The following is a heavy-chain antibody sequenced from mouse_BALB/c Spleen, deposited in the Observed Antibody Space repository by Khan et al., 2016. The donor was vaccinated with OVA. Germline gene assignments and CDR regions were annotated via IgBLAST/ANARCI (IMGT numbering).Heavy chain of an antibody. J-gene: IGHJ2*01. D-gene: IGHD1-3*01. CDR3: ARKNGSDFDY. V-gene: IGHV1-20*02. CDR1: GYSFTGYF. CDR2: IHPHIGET. Sequence: EVQLQESGPELVKPGASVKISCKASGYSFTGYFMNWVMQSHGKSLEWIGRIHPHIGETFYNQRFVDKATLTVDESSSTAHMELRSLASEDSAVYLCARKNGSDFDYWGQGTTLTVSS.